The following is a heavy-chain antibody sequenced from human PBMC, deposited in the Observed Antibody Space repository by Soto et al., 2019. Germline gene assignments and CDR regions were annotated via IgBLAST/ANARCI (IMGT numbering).Heavy chain of an antibody. Sequence: PGVSLRLSCAASGFTVSSTYMSWVRQAPGKGLEWVSVIYSGGSTFYADTVKGRFTISRDNSKNTLYLHMNSLRAEDTAVYYCAKMYSGSSPLQYWGQGTLVTVSS. CDR3: AKMYSGSSPLQY. CDR2: IYSGGST. D-gene: IGHD1-26*01. CDR1: GFTVSSTY. V-gene: IGHV3-53*01. J-gene: IGHJ4*02.